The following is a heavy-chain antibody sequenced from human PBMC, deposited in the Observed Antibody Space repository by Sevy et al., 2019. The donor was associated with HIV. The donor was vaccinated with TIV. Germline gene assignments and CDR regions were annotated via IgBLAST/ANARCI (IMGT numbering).Heavy chain of an antibody. CDR3: ARVRTTTVTKKRYYYGMDV. Sequence: SETLSLTCAVYGGSFSGYYWSWIRQPPGKGLEWIGEINQSGSTNYNPSLKSRVTISVDTSKNQFSLKLSSVTAADTAVYYCARVRTTTVTKKRYYYGMDVWGQGTTVTVSS. D-gene: IGHD4-17*01. J-gene: IGHJ6*02. CDR1: GGSFSGYY. CDR2: INQSGST. V-gene: IGHV4-34*01.